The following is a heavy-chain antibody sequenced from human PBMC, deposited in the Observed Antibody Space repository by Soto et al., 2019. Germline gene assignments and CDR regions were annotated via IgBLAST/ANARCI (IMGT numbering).Heavy chain of an antibody. CDR3: AMEDIVVVVAATGPRGY. J-gene: IGHJ4*02. CDR2: ISGSGGST. V-gene: IGHV3-23*01. CDR1: GFTFSSYA. Sequence: GGSLRLSCAASGFTFSSYAMSWVRQAPGKGLEWVSAISGSGGSTYYADSVKGRFTISRDNSKNTLYLQMNSLKAEDTAVYYCAMEDIVVVVAATGPRGYWGQVTLVTVSS. D-gene: IGHD2-15*01.